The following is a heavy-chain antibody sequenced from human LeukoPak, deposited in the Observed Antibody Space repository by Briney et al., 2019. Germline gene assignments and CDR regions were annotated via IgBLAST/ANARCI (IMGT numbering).Heavy chain of an antibody. CDR2: ISSSSSYI. CDR3: ARDPYSGSYGDYYYYYMDV. CDR1: GFTFSSYS. J-gene: IGHJ6*03. D-gene: IGHD1-26*01. Sequence: GRSLRLSCAASGFTFSSYSMNWVRQAPGKGLEWVSSISSSSSYIYYADSVKGRFTISRDNAKNSLYLQMNSLRAEDTAVYYCARDPYSGSYGDYYYYYMDVWGKGTTVTISS. V-gene: IGHV3-21*01.